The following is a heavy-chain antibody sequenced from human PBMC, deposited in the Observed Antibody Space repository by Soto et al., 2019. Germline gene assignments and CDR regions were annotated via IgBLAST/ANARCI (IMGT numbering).Heavy chain of an antibody. D-gene: IGHD2-15*01. CDR1: AGSLSGSY. V-gene: IGHV4-59*01. J-gene: IGHJ4*02. CDR3: TKYRRTDAEGYAFDY. CDR2: IHYSGST. Sequence: SETLSLTCPVSAGSLSGSYSSCIRQTPGKVLEWVGYIHYSGSTNYNPSLKSRVTMSVDSAKNQFYMQLSSVAAADTAVYRCTKYRRTDAEGYAFDYWGQGALVTVSS.